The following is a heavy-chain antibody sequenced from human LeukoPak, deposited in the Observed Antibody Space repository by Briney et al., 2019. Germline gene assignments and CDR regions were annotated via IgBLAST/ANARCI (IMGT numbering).Heavy chain of an antibody. J-gene: IGHJ4*02. D-gene: IGHD5-24*01. Sequence: GGSLRLSCAASGFTFSSYAMHWVRQAPGKGLEWAAVISYDGSNKYYADSVKGRFTISRDNSKNTLYLQMNSLRAEDTAVYYCAKDLSLRDGYNVGGYWGQGTLVTVSS. CDR3: AKDLSLRDGYNVGGY. V-gene: IGHV3-30-3*01. CDR1: GFTFSSYA. CDR2: ISYDGSNK.